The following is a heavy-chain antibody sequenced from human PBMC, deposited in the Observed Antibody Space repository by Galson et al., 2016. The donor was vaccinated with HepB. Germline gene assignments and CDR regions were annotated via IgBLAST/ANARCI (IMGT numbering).Heavy chain of an antibody. Sequence: SLRLSCAASGFTFDDYAMHWVRQAPGKGLEWVSGIRWNSGETGYADPVKGRFNISRDNAKNSLYPQMHSLRDDDTALYYCAKDVRGTLDAFDMWGQGTMVTVSS. CDR2: IRWNSGET. J-gene: IGHJ3*02. V-gene: IGHV3-9*01. CDR3: AKDVRGTLDAFDM. CDR1: GFTFDDYA. D-gene: IGHD1-7*01.